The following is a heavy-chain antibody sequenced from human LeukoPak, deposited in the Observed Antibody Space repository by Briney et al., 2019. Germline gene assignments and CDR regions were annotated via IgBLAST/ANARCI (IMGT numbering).Heavy chain of an antibody. J-gene: IGHJ4*02. V-gene: IGHV3-74*01. D-gene: IGHD2-2*01. CDR1: GFTLSGYL. Sequence: GGSLRLSCAASGFTLSGYLMHWVRQAPGKGPVWVSRINSDGSSASYADSVKGRFTISRDNAKNTVFLQMNSLRAEDTAVYYCARGGLPAGFDYWGQGTLVTVSS. CDR2: INSDGSSA. CDR3: ARGGLPAGFDY.